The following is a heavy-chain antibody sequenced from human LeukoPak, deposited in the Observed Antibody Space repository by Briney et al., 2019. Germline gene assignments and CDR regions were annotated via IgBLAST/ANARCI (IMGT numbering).Heavy chain of an antibody. V-gene: IGHV4-59*01. Sequence: SETLSLTCTVSGGSISSYYWSWIRQPPGKGLEWIGYIYYSGNTNYNPSLKSRVTISVDTSKNQFSLKLSSVTAADTAVYYCARDCSSTSCYDAFDIWGQGTMVTVSS. CDR1: GGSISSYY. CDR2: IYYSGNT. CDR3: ARDCSSTSCYDAFDI. J-gene: IGHJ3*02. D-gene: IGHD2-2*01.